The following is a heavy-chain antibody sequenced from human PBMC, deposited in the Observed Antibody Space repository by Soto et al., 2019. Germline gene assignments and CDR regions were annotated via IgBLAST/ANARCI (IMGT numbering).Heavy chain of an antibody. CDR2: IIPILGIA. J-gene: IGHJ4*02. CDR3: ARHRAYDSSGYYFDY. D-gene: IGHD3-22*01. V-gene: IGHV1-69*02. CDR1: GGTFSSYT. Sequence: SVKVSCKASGGTFSSYTISWVRQAPGQGLEWMGRIIPILGIANYAQKFQGRVTITADKSTSTAYMELSSLRSEDTAVYYCARHRAYDSSGYYFDYWGQGTLVTVSS.